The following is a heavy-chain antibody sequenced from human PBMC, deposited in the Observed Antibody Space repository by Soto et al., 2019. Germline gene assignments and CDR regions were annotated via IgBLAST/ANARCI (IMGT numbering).Heavy chain of an antibody. CDR2: MNPNSGNT. J-gene: IGHJ4*02. Sequence: GASVKVSCKASGYTFTSYDINWVRQATGQGLEWMGWMNPNSGNTGYAQKFQGRVTMTRNTSISTAYMELSSLRSEDTAVYYCARVELSANRYFDWLSTPGRDYWGQGTLVTVSS. CDR3: ARVELSANRYFDWLSTPGRDY. CDR1: GYTFTSYD. D-gene: IGHD3-9*01. V-gene: IGHV1-8*01.